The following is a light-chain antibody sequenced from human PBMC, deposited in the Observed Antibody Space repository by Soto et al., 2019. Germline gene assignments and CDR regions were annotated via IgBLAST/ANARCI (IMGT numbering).Light chain of an antibody. CDR2: GAS. CDR3: QQYFNTPPYT. V-gene: IGKV3-20*01. Sequence: EIVLTQSPGTLSLSPGERATLSCRASQSVTSNYLAWYQQKPGQAPRLLIYGASSRAPGIPDRFSGTVSGTDFTLTIRRLEPEDSGVYYCQQYFNTPPYTFGQGTKMEIK. CDR1: QSVTSNY. J-gene: IGKJ2*01.